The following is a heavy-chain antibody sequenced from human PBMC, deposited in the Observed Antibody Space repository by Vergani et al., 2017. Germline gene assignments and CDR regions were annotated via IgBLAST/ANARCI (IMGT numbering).Heavy chain of an antibody. D-gene: IGHD1-26*01. J-gene: IGHJ4*02. Sequence: QVQLQESGPGLVKPAETRSLTCAVSGYSISSGYYWGWIRQPPGKGLVWIGSSYNSGSTFYNPSLKSGVTISVDTSKNQFSLKRSSVTAADTAVYYCARPRLGIVGGGVNYWGQGTLVTVSS. CDR3: ARPRLGIVGGGVNY. CDR1: GYSISSGYY. CDR2: SYNSGST. V-gene: IGHV4-38-2*01.